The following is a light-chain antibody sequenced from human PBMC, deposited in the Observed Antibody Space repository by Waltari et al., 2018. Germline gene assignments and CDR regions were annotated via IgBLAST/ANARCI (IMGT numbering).Light chain of an antibody. Sequence: QSVLTQPPSVSGAPGQRVTISCTGSSSNIGAGYDVHWYQQLPGTAPKLLIYGNSKRPSGVPDRFSGSNSGPSASLAITGLQAEDEADYYCQSYDSSLSVGVFGGGTKLTVL. CDR1: SSNIGAGYD. J-gene: IGLJ2*01. V-gene: IGLV1-40*01. CDR2: GNS. CDR3: QSYDSSLSVGV.